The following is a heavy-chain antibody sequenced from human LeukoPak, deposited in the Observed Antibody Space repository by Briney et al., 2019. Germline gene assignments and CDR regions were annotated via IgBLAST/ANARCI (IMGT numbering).Heavy chain of an antibody. CDR3: AKTKDVKRRGTGDYTPWGLDY. Sequence: PGGSLRLSCAASGFTFSSYGMHWVRQAPGKGLEWVAFIRYDGSNKYYADSVKGQFTISRDNSKNTLYLQMNSLRAEDTAVYYCAKTKDVKRRGTGDYTPWGLDYWGQGTLVTVSS. D-gene: IGHD4-17*01. V-gene: IGHV3-30*02. CDR1: GFTFSSYG. J-gene: IGHJ4*02. CDR2: IRYDGSNK.